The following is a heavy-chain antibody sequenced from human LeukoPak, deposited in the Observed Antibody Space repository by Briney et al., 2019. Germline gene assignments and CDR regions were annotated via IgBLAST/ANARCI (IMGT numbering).Heavy chain of an antibody. J-gene: IGHJ6*03. D-gene: IGHD2-15*01. V-gene: IGHV1-46*01. Sequence: ASVKVSCKASGYTFTSYYMHWVRQAPGQGLEWMGIINPSGGSTSYAQKFQGRVTMTRDMSTSTDYMELSSLRSEDTAAYYCARDGVEYCSGGSCYAGDYYYYYMDVWGKGTTVTISS. CDR3: ARDGVEYCSGGSCYAGDYYYYYMDV. CDR2: INPSGGST. CDR1: GYTFTSYY.